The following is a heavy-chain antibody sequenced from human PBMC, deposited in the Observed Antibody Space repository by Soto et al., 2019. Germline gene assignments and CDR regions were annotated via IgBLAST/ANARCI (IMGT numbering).Heavy chain of an antibody. CDR2: ISSSSSYI. D-gene: IGHD6-6*01. V-gene: IGHV3-21*01. Sequence: GGSLRLSCAASGFTFSSYSMNWVRQAPGKGLEWVSSISSSSSYIYYADSVKGRFTISRDNAKNSLYLQMSNLRAEDTAVYYCARDPRGSSDYYYYGMDVWGQGTTVTVSS. J-gene: IGHJ6*02. CDR3: ARDPRGSSDYYYYGMDV. CDR1: GFTFSSYS.